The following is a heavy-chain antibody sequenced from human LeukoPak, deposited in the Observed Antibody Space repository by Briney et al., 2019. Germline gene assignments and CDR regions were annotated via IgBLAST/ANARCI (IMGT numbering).Heavy chain of an antibody. CDR1: GCTFSSYG. CDR2: ISYDGSNK. V-gene: IGHV3-30*03. CDR3: ASSGSYRFDY. J-gene: IGHJ4*02. Sequence: GGSLRLSCAASGCTFSSYGMHWVRQAPGKGLEWVAVISYDGSNKYYADSVKGRFTISRDNSKNTLYLQMNSLRAEDTAVYYCASSGSYRFDYWGQGTLVTVSS. D-gene: IGHD1-26*01.